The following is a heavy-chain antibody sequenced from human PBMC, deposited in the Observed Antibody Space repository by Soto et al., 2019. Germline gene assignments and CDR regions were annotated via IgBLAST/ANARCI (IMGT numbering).Heavy chain of an antibody. CDR1: GFTFSSYG. D-gene: IGHD3-22*01. Sequence: VGSLRLSCAASGFTFSSYGMHWVRQAPGKGLEWVAVISYDGSNKYYADSVKGRFTISRDNSKNTLYLQMNSLRAEDTAVYYCAKDRMGVTYYYDSSGPSDYWGQGTLVTVSS. J-gene: IGHJ4*02. CDR2: ISYDGSNK. CDR3: AKDRMGVTYYYDSSGPSDY. V-gene: IGHV3-30*18.